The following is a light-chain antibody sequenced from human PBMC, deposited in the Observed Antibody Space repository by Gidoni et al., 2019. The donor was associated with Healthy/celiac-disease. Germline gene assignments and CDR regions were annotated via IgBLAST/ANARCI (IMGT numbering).Light chain of an antibody. CDR1: QTLLHSNGYNY. CDR3: MQALQTPRT. Sequence: DSVITPAPLPLPVTPGEPASISCRSSQTLLHSNGYNYLDWYLQKPGQSPQLLIYLGSNRASGVPDRFSGSGSGTDFTLKISRVEAEDVGVYYCMQALQTPRTFGQGTKVEIK. V-gene: IGKV2-28*01. J-gene: IGKJ1*01. CDR2: LGS.